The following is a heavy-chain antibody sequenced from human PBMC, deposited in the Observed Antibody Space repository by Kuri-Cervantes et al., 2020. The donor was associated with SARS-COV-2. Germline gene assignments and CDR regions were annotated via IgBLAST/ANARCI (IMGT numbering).Heavy chain of an antibody. CDR1: GYTFTSYG. CDR3: ATSSIVVVPANNWFDP. D-gene: IGHD2-2*01. J-gene: IGHJ5*02. CDR2: ISAYNGNT. Sequence: ASVKVSCKASGYTFTSYGISWVRQAPGQGLEWMGWISAYNGNTNYAQKLQGRVTMTTDTSTSTAYMELRSLRSDDTAVYYCATSSIVVVPANNWFDPWGQGTLVTVSS. V-gene: IGHV1-18*01.